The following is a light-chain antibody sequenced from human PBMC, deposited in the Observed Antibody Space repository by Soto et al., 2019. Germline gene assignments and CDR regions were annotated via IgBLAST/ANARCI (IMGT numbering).Light chain of an antibody. Sequence: EIVLTQSPATLSLSPGERATLSCRASQSVSRYLAWYQQKPGQAPRLLIYDASNRATAIPARFSGSGSGTDFTLTICSLEPEDFAVYYWQQRNDWPRTFGQGTKLEIK. CDR1: QSVSRY. CDR3: QQRNDWPRT. CDR2: DAS. J-gene: IGKJ2*01. V-gene: IGKV3-11*01.